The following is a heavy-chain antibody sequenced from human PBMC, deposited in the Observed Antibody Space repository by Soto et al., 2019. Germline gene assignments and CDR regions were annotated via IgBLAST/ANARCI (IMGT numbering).Heavy chain of an antibody. J-gene: IGHJ6*02. CDR1: GFSLNTGGVG. Sequence: ITLKESGPTLVKPTQTLTLTCTFSGFSLNTGGVGVGWVRQPRGKAMEWLALIYWDDDERYRPSLRSRLNITKDTSNNQVVLTMTNMVPEDTATYYCVRNWRYYGGDYYYGMDAWGQGTTVTVSS. CDR2: IYWDDDE. D-gene: IGHD3-10*01. V-gene: IGHV2-5*02. CDR3: VRNWRYYGGDYYYGMDA.